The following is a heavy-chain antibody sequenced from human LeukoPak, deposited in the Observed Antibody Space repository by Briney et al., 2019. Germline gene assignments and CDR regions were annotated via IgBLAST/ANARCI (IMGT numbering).Heavy chain of an antibody. J-gene: IGHJ5*02. D-gene: IGHD2-2*01. CDR2: IKQDGREK. V-gene: IGHV3-7*01. Sequence: PGGSLRLSCAASGCTFSSYWMSWVRQAPGKGLEGVANIKQDGREKYYVDSVKGRFTISRDNAQNSLYLQMNSLRAEDTAVYYCAGSVYCSSTSCARFDPWGQGTLVTVSS. CDR1: GCTFSSYW. CDR3: AGSVYCSSTSCARFDP.